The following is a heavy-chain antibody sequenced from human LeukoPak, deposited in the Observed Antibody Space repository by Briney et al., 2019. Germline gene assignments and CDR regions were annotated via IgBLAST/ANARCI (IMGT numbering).Heavy chain of an antibody. CDR3: ARGGVSIAVAGTNWFDP. V-gene: IGHV4-34*01. D-gene: IGHD6-19*01. J-gene: IGHJ5*02. Sequence: PSETLSLTCAVYGGSFSGYYWSWIRQPPGKGLEWIGEINHSGSTNYNPSLKSRVTISVDTSKNQFSLKLSSVTAADTAVYYCARGGVSIAVAGTNWFDPWGQGTLVTVSS. CDR1: GGSFSGYY. CDR2: INHSGST.